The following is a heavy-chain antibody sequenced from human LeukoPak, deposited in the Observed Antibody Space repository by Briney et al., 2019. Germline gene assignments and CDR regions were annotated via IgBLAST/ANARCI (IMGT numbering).Heavy chain of an antibody. D-gene: IGHD6-19*01. CDR1: GYTFTGYY. CDR2: INPNSGCT. V-gene: IGHV1-2*02. CDR3: ARDLSLAVARSWFDP. Sequence: ASVKVSCKASGYTFTGYYMHWVRQAPGQGLEWMGWINPNSGCTNYAQKFQGRVTMTRDTSISTAYMELSRLRSDDTAVYYCARDLSLAVARSWFDPWGQGTLVTVSS. J-gene: IGHJ5*02.